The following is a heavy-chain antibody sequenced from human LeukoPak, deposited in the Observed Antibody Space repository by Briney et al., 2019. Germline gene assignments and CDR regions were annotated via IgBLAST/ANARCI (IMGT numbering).Heavy chain of an antibody. J-gene: IGHJ3*02. CDR2: IYYSGST. Sequence: SETLSLTCTVSRGSISNYYWTWIRQPPGKGLEWIGSIYYSGSTYYNPSLKSRVTISVDTSKNQFSLKLSSVTAADTAVYYCARLSEWELLSAFDIWGQGTMVTVSS. CDR1: RGSISNYY. V-gene: IGHV4-59*08. CDR3: ARLSEWELLSAFDI. D-gene: IGHD1-26*01.